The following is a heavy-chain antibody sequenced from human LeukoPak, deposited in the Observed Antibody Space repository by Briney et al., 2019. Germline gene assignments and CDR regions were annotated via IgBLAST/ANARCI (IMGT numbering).Heavy chain of an antibody. V-gene: IGHV3-23*01. CDR1: GFIFSSYS. CDR2: ITGSGGNT. Sequence: GGSLRLSCAASGFIFSSYSMSWVRLVPGKGLEWVSVITGSGGNTYYADSVKGRFTISKDNSKNTVYLQMSSLRVDDTAVYYCAKAASSSWPSYYYGMDVWGQGTTVTVSS. D-gene: IGHD6-13*01. J-gene: IGHJ6*02. CDR3: AKAASSSWPSYYYGMDV.